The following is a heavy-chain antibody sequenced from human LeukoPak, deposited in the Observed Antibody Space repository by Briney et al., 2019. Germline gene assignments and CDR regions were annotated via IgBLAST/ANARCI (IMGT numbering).Heavy chain of an antibody. J-gene: IGHJ1*01. CDR1: GFTFSDYW. CDR3: VGGALDY. V-gene: IGHV3-7*04. Sequence: PGGSLRLSCAASGFTFSDYWMSWVRQAPGQGLAWVAHINQDGSEQHFVGSVQGRFTISRDNAKNSLYLQVDSLRAEDTAVYYCVGGALDYWGQGTPVTVSS. CDR2: INQDGSEQ. D-gene: IGHD3-16*01.